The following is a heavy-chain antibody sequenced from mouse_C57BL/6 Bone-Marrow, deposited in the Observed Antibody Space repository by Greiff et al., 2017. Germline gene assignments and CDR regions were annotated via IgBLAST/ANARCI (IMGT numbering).Heavy chain of an antibody. CDR1: GFNIKDYY. D-gene: IGHD1-1*01. J-gene: IGHJ1*03. V-gene: IGHV14-1*01. Sequence: VQLKESGAELVRPGASVKLSCTASGFNIKDYYMHWVKQRPEQGLEWIGRIDPEDGDTEYAPKFQGKATMTADTSSTTAYLQLRSLTSEDTAVYYCTSYYGSSPYWYFDVWGTGTTVTVSS. CDR3: TSYYGSSPYWYFDV. CDR2: IDPEDGDT.